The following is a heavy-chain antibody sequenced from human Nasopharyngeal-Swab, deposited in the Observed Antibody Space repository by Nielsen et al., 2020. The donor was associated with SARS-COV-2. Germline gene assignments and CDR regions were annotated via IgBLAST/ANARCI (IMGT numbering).Heavy chain of an antibody. CDR1: GFTFSSYD. CDR2: IGTAGDT. D-gene: IGHD3-9*01. J-gene: IGHJ6*02. V-gene: IGHV3-13*01. Sequence: GESLKISCAASGFTFSSYDMHWVRQATGKGLEWVSAIGTAGDTYYPGSVKGRFTISRENAKNSLYLQMNSLRAEDTAVYYCAKDKRYFDWDGMDVWGQGTTVTVSS. CDR3: AKDKRYFDWDGMDV.